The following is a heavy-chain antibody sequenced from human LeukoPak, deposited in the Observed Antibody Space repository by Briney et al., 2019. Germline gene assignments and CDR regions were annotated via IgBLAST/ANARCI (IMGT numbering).Heavy chain of an antibody. Sequence: PGGSLRLSCAASGFTFSSYSMNWVRQAPGKGLEWVSAISGSGGSTYYADSVKGRFTISRDNSKNTLYLQMNSLRAEDTAVYYCAKDLRGGETTVTTSGPSDYWGQGTLVTVSS. CDR2: ISGSGGST. V-gene: IGHV3-23*01. D-gene: IGHD4-17*01. CDR1: GFTFSSYS. J-gene: IGHJ4*02. CDR3: AKDLRGGETTVTTSGPSDY.